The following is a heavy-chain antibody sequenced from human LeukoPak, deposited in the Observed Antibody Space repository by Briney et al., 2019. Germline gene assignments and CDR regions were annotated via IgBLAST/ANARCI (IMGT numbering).Heavy chain of an antibody. CDR1: GYTFTGYY. V-gene: IGHV1-2*02. CDR2: INPNSGGT. J-gene: IGHJ5*02. Sequence: ASVKVSCKASGYTFTGYYMHWVRQAPGQGLEWMGWINPNSGGTNYAQKFQGRVTMTRDTSISTAYMELSRLRSDDTAVYYCAREIQHDFFLNWFDPWGQGTLVTVSS. D-gene: IGHD3-3*01. CDR3: AREIQHDFFLNWFDP.